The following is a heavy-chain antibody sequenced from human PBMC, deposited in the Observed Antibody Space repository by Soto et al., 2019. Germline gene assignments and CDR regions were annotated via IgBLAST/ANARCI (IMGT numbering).Heavy chain of an antibody. CDR2: MNPNSGNT. CDR1: GYTFTSYD. V-gene: IGHV1-8*01. D-gene: IGHD3-9*01. CDR3: ARAWAAGYYNYYYGMDV. Sequence: ASVKVSCKASGYTFTSYDINWVRQATGQGLEWMGWMNPNSGNTGYAQKFQGRVTMTRNTSISTAYMELSSLRSEDTAVYYCARAWAAGYYNYYYGMDVWGQGTTVTVSS. J-gene: IGHJ6*02.